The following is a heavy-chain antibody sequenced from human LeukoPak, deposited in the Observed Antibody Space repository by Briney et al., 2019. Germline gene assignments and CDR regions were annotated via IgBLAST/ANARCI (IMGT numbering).Heavy chain of an antibody. CDR3: ARGLLLWFGEAFDY. CDR1: GFTFSSYA. D-gene: IGHD3-10*01. V-gene: IGHV3-30*04. Sequence: GGSLRLSCAASGFTFSSYAMHWVRQSPGKGLEWVAVISYDGSNKYYADSVKGRFTISGDNSKNTLYLQMNSLRAEDTAVYYCARGLLLWFGEAFDYWGQGTLVTVSS. CDR2: ISYDGSNK. J-gene: IGHJ4*02.